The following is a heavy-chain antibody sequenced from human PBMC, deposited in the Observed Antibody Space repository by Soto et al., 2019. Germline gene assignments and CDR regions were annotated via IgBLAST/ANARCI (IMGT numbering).Heavy chain of an antibody. CDR3: ATQRSYYYMDV. D-gene: IGHD6-25*01. CDR1: DGSISSSSDY. J-gene: IGHJ6*03. Sequence: SETLSLTCTVSDGSISSSSDYWGWIRQPPGKGLEWIGTIYYSGTTYNNPSLKSRVTMSVDTSKNQFSLKLSSVTAADTAVYYCATQRSYYYMDVWGKGTTVTVSS. CDR2: IYYSGTT. V-gene: IGHV4-39*01.